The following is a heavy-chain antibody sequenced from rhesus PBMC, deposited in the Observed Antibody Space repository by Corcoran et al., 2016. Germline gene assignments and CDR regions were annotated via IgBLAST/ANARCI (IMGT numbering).Heavy chain of an antibody. J-gene: IGHJ4*01. V-gene: IGHV4-65*01. Sequence: QVQLQESGPGLVKPSETLSLTCAVSGGSVSSSNWWSWIRQPPGKGLEWIGYISGSSGSTYYNPSPKGRVTMSTDTSKNQFSLKLSSVTAADTAVYYCARDGSYCTSTTCYAEDYWGQGVLVTVSS. CDR1: GGSVSSSNW. CDR3: ARDGSYCTSTTCYAEDY. D-gene: IGHD2-2*01. CDR2: ISGSSGST.